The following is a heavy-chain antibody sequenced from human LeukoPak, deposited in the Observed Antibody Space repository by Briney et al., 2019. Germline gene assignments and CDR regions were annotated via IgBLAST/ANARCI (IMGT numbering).Heavy chain of an antibody. CDR1: GFTFSSYA. CDR2: IYASGSAT. J-gene: IGHJ4*02. CDR3: AKTPSYCSGGSCWGYYFDY. Sequence: GGSLRLSCEASGFTFSSYAMTWVRQAPGKGLEWVSGIYASGSATHYADTVKGRFTISRDNSKNTLYLQMNSLRAEDTAVYYCAKTPSYCSGGSCWGYYFDYWGQGTLVTVSS. V-gene: IGHV3-23*01. D-gene: IGHD2-15*01.